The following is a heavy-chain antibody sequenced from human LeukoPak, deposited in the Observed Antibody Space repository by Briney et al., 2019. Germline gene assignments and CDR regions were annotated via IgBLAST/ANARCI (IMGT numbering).Heavy chain of an antibody. D-gene: IGHD1-26*01. CDR1: AASLSRYY. V-gene: IGHV4-59*08. Sequence: SETLSLTCTVSAASLSRYYWSWIRQPPGKGLEWIGYIYYSGSSTYSPSLQSRVTISVDTSKNQFSLRLSSVTAADTAVYYCASGGGWELPYNFDYWGQGTLVTVSS. J-gene: IGHJ4*02. CDR3: ASGGGWELPYNFDY. CDR2: IYYSGSS.